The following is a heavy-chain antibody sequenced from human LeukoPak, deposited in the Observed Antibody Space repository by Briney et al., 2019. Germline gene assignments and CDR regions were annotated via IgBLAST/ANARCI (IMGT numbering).Heavy chain of an antibody. V-gene: IGHV3-23*01. CDR3: ARGVIAAAGFFDF. D-gene: IGHD6-13*01. CDR1: GFTFSSYT. Sequence: GGSLRLSSAASGFTFSSYTMSWVRQAPGKGLGWVSAISGSGDSTYYADSVKGRFTISRDNSKNTLFLQMNSLRAEDAAVYYCARGVIAAAGFFDFWGQGALVTVSS. J-gene: IGHJ4*02. CDR2: ISGSGDST.